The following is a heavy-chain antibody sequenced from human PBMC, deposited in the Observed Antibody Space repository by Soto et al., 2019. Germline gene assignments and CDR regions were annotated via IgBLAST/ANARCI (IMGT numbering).Heavy chain of an antibody. D-gene: IGHD3-22*01. CDR2: IYYTGNT. Sequence: QVQLQESGPGLVKPSQTLSLTCTVSGASISGGDYYWTWIRQPPGKGLEWIGSIYYTGNTYSNPSLESRLSISLDPSNNQFALRLTSVTAPDTAIYYCARATYDSSTYYLDYWGQGTLVTVSS. V-gene: IGHV4-30-4*01. CDR3: ARATYDSSTYYLDY. CDR1: GASISGGDYY. J-gene: IGHJ4*02.